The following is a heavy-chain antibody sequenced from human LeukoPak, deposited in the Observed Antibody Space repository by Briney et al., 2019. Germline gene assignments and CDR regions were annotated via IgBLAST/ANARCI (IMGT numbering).Heavy chain of an antibody. J-gene: IGHJ5*02. CDR1: GYTFTSYD. CDR3: ARGLRKTYYYDSSGP. CDR2: MNPNSGNT. V-gene: IGHV1-8*01. D-gene: IGHD3-22*01. Sequence: ASVKASCKASGYTFTSYDINWVRQATGQGLEWMGWMNPNSGNTGYAQKFQGRVTMTRNTSISTAYIELSSVRSEDTAVYYCARGLRKTYYYDSSGPWGQGTLVTVSS.